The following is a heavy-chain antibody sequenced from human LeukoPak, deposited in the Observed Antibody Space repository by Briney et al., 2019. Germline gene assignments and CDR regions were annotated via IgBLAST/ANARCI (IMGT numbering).Heavy chain of an antibody. Sequence: ASVKVSCKASGGTFSSYAISWVRQAPGHGLEWMGGIIPIFGTANYAQKFQGRVTITTDESTSTAYMELSSLRSEDTAVYYCARGYCRGGSCLSRPDYWGQGTLVTVSS. CDR2: IIPIFGTA. D-gene: IGHD2-15*01. CDR3: ARGYCRGGSCLSRPDY. V-gene: IGHV1-69*05. J-gene: IGHJ4*02. CDR1: GGTFSSYA.